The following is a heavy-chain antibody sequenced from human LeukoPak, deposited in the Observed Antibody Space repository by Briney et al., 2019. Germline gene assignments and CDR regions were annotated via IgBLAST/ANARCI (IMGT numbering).Heavy chain of an antibody. J-gene: IGHJ4*02. V-gene: IGHV3-48*03. CDR2: ISSSGSTI. Sequence: GGSLRLSCAASGFTFSSYEMNCVRQARGKGREWVSYISSSGSTIYYADSVKGRFNISRDNDKNSLYLQMNSLRAEDTAVYYCARERGEMGYSSGWYDYWGQGTLVTVSS. CDR1: GFTFSSYE. D-gene: IGHD6-19*01. CDR3: ARERGEMGYSSGWYDY.